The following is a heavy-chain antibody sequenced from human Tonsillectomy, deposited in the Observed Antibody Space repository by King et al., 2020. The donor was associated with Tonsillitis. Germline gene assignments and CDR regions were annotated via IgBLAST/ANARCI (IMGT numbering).Heavy chain of an antibody. CDR3: ARSGEWGLLVAGYFDL. CDR2: IYHSGST. V-gene: IGHV4-38-2*01. Sequence: QLQESGPGLVKPSETLSLTCAVSGYSISSGYYWGWIRQPPGKGLEWIGSIYHSGSTYYNPSLKSRVTISVDTSKNQFSLKLSSVTAAGTAVYYCARSGEWGLLVAGYFDLWGRGTLVTVSS. D-gene: IGHD1-26*01. J-gene: IGHJ2*01. CDR1: GYSISSGYY.